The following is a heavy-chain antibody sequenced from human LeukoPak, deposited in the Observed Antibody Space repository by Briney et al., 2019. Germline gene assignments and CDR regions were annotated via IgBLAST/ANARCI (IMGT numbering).Heavy chain of an antibody. CDR2: IKRKTDGGTT. J-gene: IGHJ3*02. D-gene: IGHD5-24*01. CDR1: GFTFSNAW. Sequence: GGSLRLSCVASGFTFSNAWMYWVRQAPGKGLEWVGRIKRKTDGGTTDYAAPVKGRFIISRDDSKNTLYLQMNSLKTEDTAVYYCARGSIDGYNLIDAFDIWGQGTMVTVSS. CDR3: ARGSIDGYNLIDAFDI. V-gene: IGHV3-15*01.